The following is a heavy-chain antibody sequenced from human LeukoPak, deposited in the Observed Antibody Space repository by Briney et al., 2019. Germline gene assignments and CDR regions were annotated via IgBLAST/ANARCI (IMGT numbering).Heavy chain of an antibody. D-gene: IGHD3-9*01. J-gene: IGHJ5*02. V-gene: IGHV4-59*01. CDR1: GGTIDGYN. Sequence: SETLSLTCTVSGGTIDGYNWSWIRQAPGKGLEWIGFIYYSGSTNYNPSLKSRVITTVHTTNNHSSLQLSSMPAAEAAAYYCSRLTGYTSESRFDPWGQGTLVTVSS. CDR2: IYYSGST. CDR3: SRLTGYTSESRFDP.